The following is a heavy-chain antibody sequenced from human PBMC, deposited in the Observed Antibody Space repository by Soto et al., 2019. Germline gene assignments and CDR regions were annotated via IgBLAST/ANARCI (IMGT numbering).Heavy chain of an antibody. Sequence: SATLSLTCTVSGGSISSSNWWSFVRQPPGKGLEWIGEIYHSGSTNYNPSLKSRVTISIDKSKNQFSLKVNSVTAADTAVYYCARGWGIAAAGSGYWGQGTLVTVSS. CDR3: ARGWGIAAAGSGY. J-gene: IGHJ4*02. CDR1: GGSISSSNW. CDR2: IYHSGST. D-gene: IGHD6-13*01. V-gene: IGHV4-4*02.